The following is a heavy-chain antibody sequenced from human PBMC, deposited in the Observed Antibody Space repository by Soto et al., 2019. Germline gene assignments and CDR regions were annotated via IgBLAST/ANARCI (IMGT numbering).Heavy chain of an antibody. CDR2: IYYNGIT. J-gene: IGHJ4*02. V-gene: IGHV4-39*01. CDR1: GGSISGSGYY. D-gene: IGHD6-13*01. CDR3: ATTSGLAPGGSFDY. Sequence: SETLSLTCTVSGGSISGSGYYWGWIRQPPGKGLEWIGSIYYNGITYYTLSLKSRVAISVDTSKTQLSLRLRSVTAADTAVYYCATTSGLAPGGSFDYWGRGTLVTVSS.